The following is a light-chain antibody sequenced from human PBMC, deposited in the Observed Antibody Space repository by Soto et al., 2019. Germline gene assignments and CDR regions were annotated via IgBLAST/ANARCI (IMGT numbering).Light chain of an antibody. CDR3: QQSGRTPYT. CDR2: GAS. J-gene: IGKJ2*01. CDR1: QSVSSY. Sequence: EIGVTQSPATLSLSPGERATLSCRASQSVSSYLAWYQQKPGQAPRLLIYGASSRATGIPDRFSGSGSGTDFTLTISRLEPEDFAVYYCQQSGRTPYTFGRGTKVDIK. V-gene: IGKV3-20*01.